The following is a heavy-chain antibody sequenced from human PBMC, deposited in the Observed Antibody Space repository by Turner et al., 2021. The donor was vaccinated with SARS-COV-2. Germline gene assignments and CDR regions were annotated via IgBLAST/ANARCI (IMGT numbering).Heavy chain of an antibody. D-gene: IGHD1-1*01. Sequence: QVQLQESGPGLVRHSETLSLTCTVSGGSISSKSWSWIRQSPGRGLEWIGYFYKIGSIDYNPTLRSRVTISVDTSKNQLSLNLISMTAADTAVYYCARHQGSTSGYDHGMNVWGQGTAVIVSS. J-gene: IGHJ6*02. CDR3: ARHQGSTSGYDHGMNV. CDR2: FYKIGSI. CDR1: GGSISSKS. V-gene: IGHV4-59*08.